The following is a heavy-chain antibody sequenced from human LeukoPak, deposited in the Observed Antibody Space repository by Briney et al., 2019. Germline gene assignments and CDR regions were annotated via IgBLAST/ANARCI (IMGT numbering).Heavy chain of an antibody. CDR1: GGSISSGGYS. D-gene: IGHD2-15*01. J-gene: IGHJ4*02. CDR3: ATNYCSGGSCYFYY. Sequence: TLSLTCAVSGGSISSGGYSWSWIRQPPGKGLEWIGYIYHSGSTYYNPSLKSRVTISVDRSKNQFSLKLSSVTAADTAVYYCATNYCSGGSCYFYYWGQGTLVTVSS. CDR2: IYHSGST. V-gene: IGHV4-30-2*01.